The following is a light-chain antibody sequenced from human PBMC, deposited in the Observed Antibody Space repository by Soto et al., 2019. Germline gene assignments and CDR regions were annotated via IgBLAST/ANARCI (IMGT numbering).Light chain of an antibody. CDR2: DAS. CDR1: QSIISRY. Sequence: EIVLTQSPGTLSLSPGERATLSCRASQSIISRYLAWYQQKPGQAPRLLIYDASSRATGIPDRFSGGGSGTDFTLTISRLEPEDFAVYYCQQFSSYPLTFGGGTKVDIK. V-gene: IGKV3-20*01. J-gene: IGKJ4*01. CDR3: QQFSSYPLT.